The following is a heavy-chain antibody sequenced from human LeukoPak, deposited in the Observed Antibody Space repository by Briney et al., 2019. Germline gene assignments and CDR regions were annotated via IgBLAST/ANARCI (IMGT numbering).Heavy chain of an antibody. CDR2: IRYDGNNK. J-gene: IGHJ4*02. CDR3: AKGGGFGVVIEYYFDY. Sequence: GGSLRLSCAASGFTFSSYGMHWVRQAPGKGLEWVAFIRYDGNNKYYADSVKGRFTISRDNAKNSLYLQMNSLRAEDTAVYYCAKGGGFGVVIEYYFDYWGQGTLVTVSS. D-gene: IGHD3-3*01. V-gene: IGHV3-30*02. CDR1: GFTFSSYG.